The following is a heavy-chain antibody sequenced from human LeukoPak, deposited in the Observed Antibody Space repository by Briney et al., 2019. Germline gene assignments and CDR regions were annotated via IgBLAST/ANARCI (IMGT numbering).Heavy chain of an antibody. Sequence: PGGSLSLSCAASGFTFSSYGMHWGRQAPGKGLEWVAVIWYDGSNKYYADSVKGRFTISRDNSKNTLYLQMNSLRAEDTAVYYCAKSRTATPFDYWGQGTLVTVSS. V-gene: IGHV3-33*06. D-gene: IGHD2-15*01. CDR1: GFTFSSYG. CDR2: IWYDGSNK. CDR3: AKSRTATPFDY. J-gene: IGHJ4*02.